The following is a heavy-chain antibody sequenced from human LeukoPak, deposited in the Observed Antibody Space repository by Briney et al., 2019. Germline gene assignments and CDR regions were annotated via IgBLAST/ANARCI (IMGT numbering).Heavy chain of an antibody. D-gene: IGHD1-26*01. CDR1: GFTFSTYA. CDR3: AKNRGAGSHYYYHMNV. V-gene: IGHV3-23*01. Sequence: GGSLRLSCAASGFTFSTYAMSWVRQAPGKGLEWVSAIRGSGGRTYYADSAKGRFTISRDNSKNTLYLQLNSLRVEDTAVYYCAKNRGAGSHYYYHMNVWGKGTTVTVSS. J-gene: IGHJ6*03. CDR2: IRGSGGRT.